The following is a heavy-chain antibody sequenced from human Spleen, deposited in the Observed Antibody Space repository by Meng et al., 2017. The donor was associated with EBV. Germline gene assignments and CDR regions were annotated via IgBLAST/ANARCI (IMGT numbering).Heavy chain of an antibody. CDR1: VGPIWRFSY. Sequence: LQESGQGLVKPVEAPSLAGGGVVGPIWRFSYSGWIRQAPGRGLEWIGSVHYSGSPYYSPSLESRITVSVDTSKNQFSLRLTSVTAADTAVYYCARPFPSIVSPRLDPFGDWGQGTLVTVSS. J-gene: IGHJ4*02. V-gene: IGHV4-39*01. CDR3: ARPFPSIVSPRLDPFGD. CDR2: VHYSGSP. D-gene: IGHD5/OR15-5a*01.